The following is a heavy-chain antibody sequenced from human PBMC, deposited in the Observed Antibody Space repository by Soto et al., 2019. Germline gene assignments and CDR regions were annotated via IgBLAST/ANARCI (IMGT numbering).Heavy chain of an antibody. CDR2: ISAYNGNT. Sequence: ASVKVSCKASGYTFTSYGISWVRQAPGQGLEWMGWISAYNGNTNYAQKLQGRVTMTTDTSTSTAYMELRSLRSDDTAVYYCARDRSRLAAAGPPDYWGQGTLVTVSS. D-gene: IGHD6-13*01. J-gene: IGHJ4*02. CDR1: GYTFTSYG. CDR3: ARDRSRLAAAGPPDY. V-gene: IGHV1-18*01.